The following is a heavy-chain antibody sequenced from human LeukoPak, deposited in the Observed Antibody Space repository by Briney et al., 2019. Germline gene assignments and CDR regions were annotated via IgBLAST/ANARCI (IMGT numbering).Heavy chain of an antibody. CDR1: GFTFSYYG. J-gene: IGHJ1*01. V-gene: IGHV3-23*01. D-gene: IGHD2-21*02. Sequence: GGSLRLSCAASGFTFSYYGMNWVRQAPGKGLEWVSGVTGSGTSTYYADSVRGRFTISRDNSKNTLYLQMNSLSAEDTAVYYRARSVVTATPHYFQHWGQGTLVTVSS. CDR2: VTGSGTST. CDR3: ARSVVTATPHYFQH.